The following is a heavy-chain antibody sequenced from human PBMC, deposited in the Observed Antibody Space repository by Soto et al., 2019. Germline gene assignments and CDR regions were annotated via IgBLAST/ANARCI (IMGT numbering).Heavy chain of an antibody. V-gene: IGHV4-4*07. D-gene: IGHD5-12*01. J-gene: IGHJ4*02. CDR1: GGSINTFY. Sequence: SETLSLTCTVSGGSINTFYWSWVRQPAGKGLEWIGRIFSSGSTSFNPSLESRVAMSVDTSKNHFSLNLSSVAAADMAVYYCAREGSYSAYNFAHGIQLWSFDFWGQGALVTVSS. CDR3: AREGSYSAYNFAHGIQLWSFDF. CDR2: IFSSGST.